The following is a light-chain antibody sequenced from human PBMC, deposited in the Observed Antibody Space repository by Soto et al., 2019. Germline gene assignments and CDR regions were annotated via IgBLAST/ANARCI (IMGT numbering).Light chain of an antibody. Sequence: EIVMTQSPATLSVSPGERATLSCRASQTINNNLSWYQQKPGQAPRLLVYGASTRAAGIPARFSGSGSGTEFSLTISSLQSEDFAVYYCQLYNSRPPDTFGQGTKLEIK. J-gene: IGKJ2*01. CDR3: QLYNSRPPDT. CDR1: QTINNN. V-gene: IGKV3-15*01. CDR2: GAS.